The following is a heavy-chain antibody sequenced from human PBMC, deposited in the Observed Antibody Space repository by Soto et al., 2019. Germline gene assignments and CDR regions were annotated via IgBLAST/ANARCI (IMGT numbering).Heavy chain of an antibody. CDR3: AKAGFSYGEGAFDM. Sequence: QVQLVESGGGVVQPGTSLTLSCTASGFTFDSYGMYWVRQAPGMGLEWVALISYHGSNKDYVDSVKGRFTISRDNSKNTLNLRMNSQRPEDTAVYYCAKAGFSYGEGAFDMWGQGTTVTVSS. CDR2: ISYHGSNK. CDR1: GFTFDSYG. D-gene: IGHD5-18*01. J-gene: IGHJ3*02. V-gene: IGHV3-30*18.